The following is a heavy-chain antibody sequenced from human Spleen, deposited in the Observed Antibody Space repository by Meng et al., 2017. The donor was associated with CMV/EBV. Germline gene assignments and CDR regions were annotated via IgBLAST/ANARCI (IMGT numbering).Heavy chain of an antibody. Sequence: GGSLRLSCAASGFTFSSNDMHWVRQTTGKGLEWVSAIGTAGDTYYPGSVKGRFTISRENAKNSFYLQMNSLRAGDTALYYCAREGRPAVRADFDYWGQGSLVTVSS. D-gene: IGHD1-26*01. CDR1: GFTFSSND. CDR2: IGTAGDT. J-gene: IGHJ4*02. CDR3: AREGRPAVRADFDY. V-gene: IGHV3-13*01.